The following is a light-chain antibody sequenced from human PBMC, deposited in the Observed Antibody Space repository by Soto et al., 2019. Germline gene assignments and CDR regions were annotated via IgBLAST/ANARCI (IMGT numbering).Light chain of an antibody. CDR2: GAS. CDR3: QQYGSSPPYT. Sequence: EIVLTQSPGTLSLSPGERATLSCRDSQSVSSSYLAWYQQKPGQPPRLLIYGASSRATGSPDRFSGSGSGTDFSLNISRLEPEDFAVYYCQQYGSSPPYTCGQGTKMEIK. V-gene: IGKV3-20*01. J-gene: IGKJ2*01. CDR1: QSVSSSY.